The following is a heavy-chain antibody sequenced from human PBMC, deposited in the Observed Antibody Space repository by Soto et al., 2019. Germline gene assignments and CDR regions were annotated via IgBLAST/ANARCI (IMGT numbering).Heavy chain of an antibody. D-gene: IGHD3-22*01. Sequence: SETLSLTCAVSGGSISSYYWSWIRQPPGKGLEWIGYIYYSGSTNYNPSLKSRVTISVDTSKNQFSLKLSSVTAADTAVYYCARMGYDSSGYYLNFDYWGQGTLVTVSS. J-gene: IGHJ4*02. V-gene: IGHV4-59*01. CDR1: GGSISSYY. CDR2: IYYSGST. CDR3: ARMGYDSSGYYLNFDY.